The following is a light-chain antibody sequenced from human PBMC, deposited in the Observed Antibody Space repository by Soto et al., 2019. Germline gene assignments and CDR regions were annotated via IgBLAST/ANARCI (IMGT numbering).Light chain of an antibody. CDR1: SSNIGAGYD. Sequence: QSVLTQPPSVSGAPGQRVTISCTGSSSNIGAGYDVHWYQQLPGTAPKLLIYGNSNRPSGVPDRFSGSKSGTSASLAITGLHVEDEADYYCQSYDSSLSTWVFGGGTKLTVL. V-gene: IGLV1-40*01. CDR3: QSYDSSLSTWV. J-gene: IGLJ3*02. CDR2: GNS.